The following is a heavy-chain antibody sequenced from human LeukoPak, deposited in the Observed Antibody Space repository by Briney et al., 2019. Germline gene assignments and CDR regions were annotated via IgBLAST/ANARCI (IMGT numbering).Heavy chain of an antibody. CDR2: IIPIFGTA. Sequence: SVKVSCKASGGTFSSYAISWVRQAPGQGLEWMGGIIPIFGTANYAQKFQGRVTITADESTSTAYMELRSLRSEDTAVYYCARIRNSGGYYYYMDVWGKGTTVTVSS. V-gene: IGHV1-69*13. J-gene: IGHJ6*03. D-gene: IGHD2/OR15-2a*01. CDR1: GGTFSSYA. CDR3: ARIRNSGGYYYYMDV.